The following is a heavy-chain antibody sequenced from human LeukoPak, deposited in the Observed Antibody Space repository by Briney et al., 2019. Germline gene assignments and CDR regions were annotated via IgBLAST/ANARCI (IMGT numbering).Heavy chain of an antibody. V-gene: IGHV3-30*02. D-gene: IGHD2-15*01. CDR3: AVVVKAFS. CDR1: GFTFSSYG. CDR2: IRYDGSNK. Sequence: GGSLRLSCAASGFTFSSYGMHWVRQAPGKGLEWVAFIRYDGSNKYYADSVKGRSTISRDNSKNTLYLQMNSLRAEDTAVYYFAVVVKAFSGGQGPLVTVSS. J-gene: IGHJ4*02.